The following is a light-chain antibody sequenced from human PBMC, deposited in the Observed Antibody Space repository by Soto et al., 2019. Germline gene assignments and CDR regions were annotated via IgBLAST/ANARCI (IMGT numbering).Light chain of an antibody. CDR3: QQYGSSREGQT. Sequence: EIVLTQSPGTLSLSPGERATLSCRASQSVSSSYLAWYQQKPGQAPRLLIYGASSRATGIPDRFSGSGSGTDFTLTISRLEPEDFAVYYCQQYGSSREGQTFGQGPKVEIK. CDR1: QSVSSSY. V-gene: IGKV3-20*01. CDR2: GAS. J-gene: IGKJ1*01.